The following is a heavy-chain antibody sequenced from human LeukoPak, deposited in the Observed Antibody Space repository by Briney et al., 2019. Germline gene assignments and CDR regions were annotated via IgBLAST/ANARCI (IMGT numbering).Heavy chain of an antibody. CDR2: ISSSSSYI. CDR3: ARDLCCYYDSSGYYSDDAFDI. Sequence: PGGSLRLSCAASGFTFSSYSMNWVRQAPGKRLEWVSSISSSSSYIYYADSVKGRFTISRDNAKNSLYLQMNSLRAEDTAVYYCARDLCCYYDSSGYYSDDAFDIWGQGTMVTVSS. J-gene: IGHJ3*02. CDR1: GFTFSSYS. D-gene: IGHD3-22*01. V-gene: IGHV3-21*01.